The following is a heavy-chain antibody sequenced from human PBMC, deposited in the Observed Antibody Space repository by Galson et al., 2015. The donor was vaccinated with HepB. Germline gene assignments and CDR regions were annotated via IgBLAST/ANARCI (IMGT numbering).Heavy chain of an antibody. CDR3: ARAHRRRGYSYGRTYDY. D-gene: IGHD5-18*01. Sequence: SLRLSCAASGFTVSSNYMSWVRQAPGKGLEWVSVIYSGGSTYYADSVKGRFTISRDNSKNTLYLQMNSLRAEDTAVYYCARAHRRRGYSYGRTYDYWGQGTLVTVSS. V-gene: IGHV3-66*01. J-gene: IGHJ4*02. CDR2: IYSGGST. CDR1: GFTVSSNY.